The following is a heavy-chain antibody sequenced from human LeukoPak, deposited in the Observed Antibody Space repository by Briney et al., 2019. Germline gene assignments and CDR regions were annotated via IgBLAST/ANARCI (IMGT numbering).Heavy chain of an antibody. Sequence: SETLSLTCAVYGVSFSGYYWSWIRQPPGKGLEWIGEINHSGSTNYNPSLKSRVTISVDTSKNQFSLKLSSVTAADTAVYYCAGIAVAARSWGQGTLVTVSS. J-gene: IGHJ4*02. CDR3: AGIAVAARS. CDR2: INHSGST. D-gene: IGHD6-19*01. CDR1: GVSFSGYY. V-gene: IGHV4-34*01.